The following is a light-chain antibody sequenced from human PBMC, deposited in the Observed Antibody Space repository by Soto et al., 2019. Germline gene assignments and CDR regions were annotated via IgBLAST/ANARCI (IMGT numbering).Light chain of an antibody. CDR3: QQYNTLAGT. Sequence: DIQRTQSPSTLSASVGDRVTITCRASQTITTWLAGYQQKPGKAPKLLIYDASTLESGVPSRFSGSGFGTEFSLTISSLQPDDFASDYCQQYNTLAGTFGQGTKVEIK. CDR2: DAS. J-gene: IGKJ1*01. CDR1: QTITTW. V-gene: IGKV1-5*01.